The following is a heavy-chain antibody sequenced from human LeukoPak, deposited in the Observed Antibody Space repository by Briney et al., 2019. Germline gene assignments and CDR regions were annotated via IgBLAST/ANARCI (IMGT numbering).Heavy chain of an antibody. Sequence: ASVKVSCKASGYTFTGYYIHWLRQAPGQGLEWMGWINSNSGDTNYAQKFQGRVTMTRDTSISTAYMELSSLRSDDPAVYYCARSVREVIDSSRAPFDYWGQGTLVTVSS. J-gene: IGHJ4*02. CDR2: INSNSGDT. D-gene: IGHD3-10*01. CDR1: GYTFTGYY. V-gene: IGHV1-2*02. CDR3: ARSVREVIDSSRAPFDY.